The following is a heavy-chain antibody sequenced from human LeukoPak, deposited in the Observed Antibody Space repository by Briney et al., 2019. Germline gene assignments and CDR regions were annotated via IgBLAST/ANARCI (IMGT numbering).Heavy chain of an antibody. D-gene: IGHD1-20*01. CDR2: IYYSGST. CDR1: GGSISSYY. V-gene: IGHV4-59*01. CDR3: ARVTFSITGTLNYYYYYMDV. Sequence: SETLSLTCTVSGGSISSYYWSWIRQPPGKGLEWIGYIYYSGSTNYNPSLKSRVTISVDTSKNQFSLKLSSVTAADTAVYYCARVTFSITGTLNYYYYYMDVWGKGTTVTVSS. J-gene: IGHJ6*03.